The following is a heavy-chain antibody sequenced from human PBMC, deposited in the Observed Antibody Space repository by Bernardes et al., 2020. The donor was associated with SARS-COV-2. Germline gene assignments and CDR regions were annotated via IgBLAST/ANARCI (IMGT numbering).Heavy chain of an antibody. CDR2: IYSSGSS. V-gene: IGHV4-39*01. Sequence: LSITRTGSGGSISSSNYYWGWIRQPPGKGLEWIGSIYSSGSSYYNPSLQSRVPESIDTSKNQFSLRLSFVTAADTAVYYCAGSFCGIDCYIGGLRSWDYGMDVWGQGTTVTVSS. CDR1: GGSISSSNYY. J-gene: IGHJ6*02. D-gene: IGHD2-21*02. CDR3: AGSFCGIDCYIGGLRSWDYGMDV.